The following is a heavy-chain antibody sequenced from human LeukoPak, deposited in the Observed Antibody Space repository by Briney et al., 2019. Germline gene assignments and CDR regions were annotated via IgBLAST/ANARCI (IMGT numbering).Heavy chain of an antibody. CDR3: AGGLRPDNLFDY. CDR2: IYHSGST. V-gene: IGHV4-38-2*02. CDR1: GDFISSGYY. Sequence: PSETLSLTCTVSGDFISSGYYWGWLRQPPGKGLEWIGSIYHSGSTYYNPSLKSRVTISVDTSKNQFSLKLSSVTAADTAVYYCAGGLRPDNLFDYWGQGTLVTVSS. J-gene: IGHJ4*02. D-gene: IGHD4-17*01.